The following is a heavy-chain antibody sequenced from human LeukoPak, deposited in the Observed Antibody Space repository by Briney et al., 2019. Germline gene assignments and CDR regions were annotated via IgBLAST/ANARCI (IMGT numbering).Heavy chain of an antibody. V-gene: IGHV3-30-3*01. CDR2: ISYDGSNK. CDR1: GFTFSSYA. D-gene: IGHD4-11*01. CDR3: ARDPFYSNPHFDY. J-gene: IGHJ4*02. Sequence: GGPLRLSCAASGFTFSSYAMHWVRQAPGKGLEWVAVISYDGSNKYYADSVKGRFTISRDNSKNTLYLQMNSLRAEDTAVYYCARDPFYSNPHFDYWGQGTLVTVSS.